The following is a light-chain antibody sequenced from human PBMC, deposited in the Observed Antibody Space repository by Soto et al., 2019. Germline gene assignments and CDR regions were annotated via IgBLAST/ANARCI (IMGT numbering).Light chain of an antibody. CDR3: SSFANSDTLEL. Sequence: QSALTQPASVSGSPGQSITISCTGTSSDVGTYNYVSWYQQHPGKAPKLMIYEVSNRPSGVSNRFSGSKSGNTASLTISGLQAEDEADYYCSSFANSDTLELFGGGTKLTVL. V-gene: IGLV2-14*01. CDR2: EVS. J-gene: IGLJ2*01. CDR1: SSDVGTYNY.